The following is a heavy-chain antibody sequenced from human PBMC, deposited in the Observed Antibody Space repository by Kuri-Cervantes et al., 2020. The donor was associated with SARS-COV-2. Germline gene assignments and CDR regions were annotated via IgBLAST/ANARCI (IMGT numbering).Heavy chain of an antibody. CDR1: GFLFSASA. CDR2: VRGKANNYAT. D-gene: IGHD4-17*01. CDR3: ARDFRSATGPDY. V-gene: IGHV3-73*01. J-gene: IGHJ4*02. Sequence: GGSLRLSCEVSGFLFSASAIHWVRQGSGKGLEWVGRVRGKANNYATAYAASVKGRFTISRDNSKNTLHLQMNSLRSEDTAVYYCARDFRSATGPDYWGQGTRVTVSS.